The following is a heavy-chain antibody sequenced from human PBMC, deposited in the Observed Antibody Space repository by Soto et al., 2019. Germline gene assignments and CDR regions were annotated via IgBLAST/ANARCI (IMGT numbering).Heavy chain of an antibody. CDR2: IYYSGST. Sequence: ASETLSLTCTVSGGSISSGGYYWSWIRQHPGKGLEWIGYIYYSGSTYYNPSLKSRVTISVDTSKNQFSLKLSSVTAADTAVYYCARDRGTYYDFWSGYFPGANWFDPWGQGTLVTVSS. CDR1: GGSISSGGYY. V-gene: IGHV4-31*03. CDR3: ARDRGTYYDFWSGYFPGANWFDP. D-gene: IGHD3-3*01. J-gene: IGHJ5*02.